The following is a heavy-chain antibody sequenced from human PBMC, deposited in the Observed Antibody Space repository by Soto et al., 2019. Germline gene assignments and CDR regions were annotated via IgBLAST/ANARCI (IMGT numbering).Heavy chain of an antibody. V-gene: IGHV1-58*02. CDR3: SAGFGELYAFDI. D-gene: IGHD3-10*01. CDR2: IVVGSGNT. Sequence: AASVKVSCKACGFTFTSSAMQWVRQARGQRLEWIGWIVVGSGNTNYAQKFQERVTITRDMSTSTAYMELSSLRSEDTAVYYCSAGFGELYAFDIWGQGTMVTVSS. CDR1: GFTFTSSA. J-gene: IGHJ3*02.